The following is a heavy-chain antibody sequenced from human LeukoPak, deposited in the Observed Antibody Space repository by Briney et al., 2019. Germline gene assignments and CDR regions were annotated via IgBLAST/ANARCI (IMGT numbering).Heavy chain of an antibody. CDR1: GGSISSYY. Sequence: PSETLSLTCTVSGGSISSYYWSWIRQPPGKGLEWIGYIYYSGSTNYNPSLKSRVTISVDTSKNQFSLKLSSVTAADTAVYYCAREIAVAGKNWYDPWGQGTLVTVSS. CDR2: IYYSGST. D-gene: IGHD6-19*01. J-gene: IGHJ5*02. CDR3: AREIAVAGKNWYDP. V-gene: IGHV4-59*01.